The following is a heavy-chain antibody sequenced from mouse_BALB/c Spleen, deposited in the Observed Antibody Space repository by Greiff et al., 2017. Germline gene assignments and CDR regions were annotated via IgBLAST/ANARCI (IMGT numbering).Heavy chain of an antibody. D-gene: IGHD2-10*02. Sequence: QVQLKQSGAELVKPGASVKLSCKASGYTFTSYYMYWVKQRPGQGLEWIGEINPSNGGTNFNEKFKSKATLTVDKSSSTAYMQLSSLTSEDSAVYYCTRSGYGNYDAMDYWGQGTSVTVSS. J-gene: IGHJ4*01. CDR1: GYTFTSYY. CDR2: INPSNGGT. CDR3: TRSGYGNYDAMDY. V-gene: IGHV1S81*02.